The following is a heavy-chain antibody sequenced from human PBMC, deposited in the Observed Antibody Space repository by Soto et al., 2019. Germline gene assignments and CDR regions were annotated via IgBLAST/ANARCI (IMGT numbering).Heavy chain of an antibody. J-gene: IGHJ6*02. D-gene: IGHD5-18*01. V-gene: IGHV3-30-3*01. CDR3: ARDRSYTLSLYYYYGMDV. CDR1: GFTFSRYA. Sequence: QVQLVESGGGVVQPGRSLRLSCAASGFTFSRYAMYLVRQAPGKGLEWVAVISYDGSNKYYADSVKGRFTISRDNYKNTLHLQMNRLRAEDTDVYYCARDRSYTLSLYYYYGMDVWGQGNTVTGSS. CDR2: ISYDGSNK.